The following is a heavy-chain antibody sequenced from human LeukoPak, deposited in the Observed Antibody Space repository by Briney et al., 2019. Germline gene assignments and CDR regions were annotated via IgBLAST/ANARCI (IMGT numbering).Heavy chain of an antibody. Sequence: GGSLRLSCAASGFTFSSYWMHWVRQAPGEGLVWVSRISNDASSTTYADSVKGRFTISRDNAKNTLYLQMNSLRTGDTAVYYCASLVVTDNWAFDIWGQGTMVFVSS. CDR3: ASLVVTDNWAFDI. J-gene: IGHJ3*02. CDR2: ISNDASST. V-gene: IGHV3-74*01. D-gene: IGHD2-21*02. CDR1: GFTFSSYW.